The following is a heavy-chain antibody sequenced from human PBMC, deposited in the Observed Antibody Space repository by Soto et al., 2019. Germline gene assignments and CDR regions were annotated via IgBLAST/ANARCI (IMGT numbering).Heavy chain of an antibody. CDR1: DGSISTYC. J-gene: IGHJ5*01. D-gene: IGHD6-6*01. Sequence: PSETLSLTCTVADGSISTYCWRWILQPPGKGLEWIGYIYYSGSTNYNPSLKSRVTISVDTSKNQFSLKLSSVTAADTAVYYCARANHQFPARWLGTWGHGSLVTVPS. CDR3: ARANHQFPARWLGT. CDR2: IYYSGST. V-gene: IGHV4-59*01.